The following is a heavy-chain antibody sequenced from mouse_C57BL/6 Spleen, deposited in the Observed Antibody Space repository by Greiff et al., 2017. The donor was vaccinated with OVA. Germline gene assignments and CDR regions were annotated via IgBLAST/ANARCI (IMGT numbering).Heavy chain of an antibody. CDR3: ARDYGTIYAMDY. Sequence: VKLMESGPELVKPGASVKISCKASGYAFSSSWMNWVKQRPGKGLEWIGRIYPGDGDTNYNGKFKGKATLTADKSSSTAYMQLSSLTSEDSAVYFCARDYGTIYAMDYWGQGTSVTVSS. J-gene: IGHJ4*01. D-gene: IGHD1-1*01. CDR2: IYPGDGDT. CDR1: GYAFSSSW. V-gene: IGHV1-82*01.